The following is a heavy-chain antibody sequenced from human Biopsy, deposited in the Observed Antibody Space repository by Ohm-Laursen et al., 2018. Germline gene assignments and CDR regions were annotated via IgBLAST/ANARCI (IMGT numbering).Heavy chain of an antibody. J-gene: IGHJ5*02. V-gene: IGHV1-8*01. D-gene: IGHD6-6*01. Sequence: ASVKVYCKASAHTFTDYDINWVRQASGQGLEWMGWMIPNSGKTGYAQRFQGRVTLTMNTSIGTAYMGLSGLRSEDTAVYYCARGSPRRVSIFEASIYWFDTWGQGTLVTVSS. CDR1: AHTFTDYD. CDR3: ARGSPRRVSIFEASIYWFDT. CDR2: MIPNSGKT.